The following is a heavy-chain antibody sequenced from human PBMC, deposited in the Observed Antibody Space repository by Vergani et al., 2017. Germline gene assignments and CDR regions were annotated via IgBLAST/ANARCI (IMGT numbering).Heavy chain of an antibody. V-gene: IGHV1-69*06. CDR2: IIPIFGTA. CDR1: GGTFSSYA. Sequence: QVQLVQSGAEVKKPGSSVKVSCKASGGTFSSYAISWVRQAPGQGLEWMGGIIPIFGTANYAQKFQGRVTMTTDTSTSTAYMELRSLRSDDTAVYYCAGGGSSGWYNAFDIWGQGTMVTVSS. J-gene: IGHJ3*02. D-gene: IGHD6-19*01. CDR3: AGGGSSGWYNAFDI.